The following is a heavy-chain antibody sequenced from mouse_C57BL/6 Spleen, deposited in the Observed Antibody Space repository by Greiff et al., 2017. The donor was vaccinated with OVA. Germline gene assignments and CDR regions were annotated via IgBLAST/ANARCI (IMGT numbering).Heavy chain of an antibody. CDR3: ARRKDYDDERAWFAY. Sequence: QVQLQQSGAELMKPGASVKLSCKATGYTFTGYWIAWVKQRPGHGLEWIGEILPGSGSTNYNEKFKGKATFTADTSSNTAYMQLSSRTTEDSAIDYCARRKDYDDERAWFAYWGKGTLVTVSA. CDR1: GYTFTGYW. V-gene: IGHV1-9*01. J-gene: IGHJ3*01. D-gene: IGHD2-4*01. CDR2: ILPGSGST.